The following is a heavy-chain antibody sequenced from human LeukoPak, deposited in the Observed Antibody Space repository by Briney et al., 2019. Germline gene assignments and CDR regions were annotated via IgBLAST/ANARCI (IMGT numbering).Heavy chain of an antibody. V-gene: IGHV3-30*18. D-gene: IGHD5-12*01. CDR2: ISYDGSNK. J-gene: IGHJ5*02. Sequence: GGSLRLSCAASGFTFSSYGMPWVRQAPGKGLEWAAVISYDGSNKYYADSVKGRFTISRDNSKNTLYLQMNSLRAEDTAVYYCAKRSRGRLDWFDPWGQGTLVTVSS. CDR1: GFTFSSYG. CDR3: AKRSRGRLDWFDP.